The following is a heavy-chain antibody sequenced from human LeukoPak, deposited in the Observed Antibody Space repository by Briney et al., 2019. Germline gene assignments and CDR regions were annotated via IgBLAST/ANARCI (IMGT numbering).Heavy chain of an antibody. D-gene: IGHD1-26*01. CDR3: ARDDAMGATIDY. J-gene: IGHJ4*02. Sequence: GGSLRLSCAASGFTFSSYEMNWVRQAPGKGLEWVSYISISGSTIYYADSVKGRFTISRDNAKNSLYLQMNSLRAEDTAVYYCARDDAMGATIDYWGQGTLVTVSS. V-gene: IGHV3-48*03. CDR2: ISISGSTI. CDR1: GFTFSSYE.